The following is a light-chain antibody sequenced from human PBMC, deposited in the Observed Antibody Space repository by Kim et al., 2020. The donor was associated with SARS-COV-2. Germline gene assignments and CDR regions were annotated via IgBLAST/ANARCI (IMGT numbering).Light chain of an antibody. Sequence: EIVMTQSPATLSVSPGERATLSCRASQSVSSNLAWYQQKPGLAPRLLIYGASTRATGIPARFSGSGSGTEFTLTISSLQSEDFAVYYCQQYNNWPGFGQGTKVEIK. CDR1: QSVSSN. J-gene: IGKJ1*01. CDR3: QQYNNWPG. V-gene: IGKV3-15*01. CDR2: GAS.